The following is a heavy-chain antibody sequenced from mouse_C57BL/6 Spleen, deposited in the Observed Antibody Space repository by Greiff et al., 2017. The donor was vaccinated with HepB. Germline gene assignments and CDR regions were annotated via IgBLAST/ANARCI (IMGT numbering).Heavy chain of an antibody. Sequence: EVKLMESGPGLVKPSQSLSLTCSVTGYSITSGYYWNWIRQFPGNKLEWMGYISYDGSNNYNPSLKNRISITRDTSKNQFFLKLNSVTTEDTATYYCARGTTVVGFDYWGQGTTLTVSS. CDR3: ARGTTVVGFDY. CDR2: ISYDGSN. J-gene: IGHJ2*01. D-gene: IGHD1-1*01. CDR1: GYSITSGYY. V-gene: IGHV3-6*01.